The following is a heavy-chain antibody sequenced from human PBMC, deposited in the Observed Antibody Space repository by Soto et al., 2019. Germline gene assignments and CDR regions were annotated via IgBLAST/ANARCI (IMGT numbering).Heavy chain of an antibody. V-gene: IGHV3-11*06. Sequence: QVQLVESGGGLVKPGGSLTLSCAASGFIFNDYYMSWIRQAPGKGLEWVSIISGSSASKKYADSGKGRFTISRDNAKNSRYREMNGLRAEDTAVYYCARYAAEVNTFFDYWGQGTLVTVSS. J-gene: IGHJ4*02. CDR1: GFIFNDYY. CDR3: ARYAAEVNTFFDY. CDR2: ISGSSASK. D-gene: IGHD4-4*01.